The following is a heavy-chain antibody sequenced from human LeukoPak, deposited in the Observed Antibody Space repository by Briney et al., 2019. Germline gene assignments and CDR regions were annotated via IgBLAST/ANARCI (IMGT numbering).Heavy chain of an antibody. Sequence: GGSLRLSCAAPGFTFSSYWMSWVRQAPGKGLEWVANIKQDGSEKYYVDSVKGRFTISRDNAKNSLYLQMNSLRAEDTAVYYCVRQGGDIVVVPAAMEFDYWGQGTLVTVSS. D-gene: IGHD2-2*01. CDR3: VRQGGDIVVVPAAMEFDY. V-gene: IGHV3-7*05. J-gene: IGHJ4*02. CDR2: IKQDGSEK. CDR1: GFTFSSYW.